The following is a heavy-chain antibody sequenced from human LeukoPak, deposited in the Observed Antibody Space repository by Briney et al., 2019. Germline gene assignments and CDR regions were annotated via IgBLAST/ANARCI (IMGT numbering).Heavy chain of an antibody. Sequence: SETLSLTCAVSGGSISSFYWSWIRQPPGKGLEWIGYVFYTGDTNSNPSLKSRVTMSLDTSKNQFSLKLSSVTAADTAVYYCARTYSSSWYYFDYWGQGTLVTVSS. CDR2: VFYTGDT. D-gene: IGHD6-13*01. CDR3: ARTYSSSWYYFDY. V-gene: IGHV4-59*12. CDR1: GGSISSFY. J-gene: IGHJ4*02.